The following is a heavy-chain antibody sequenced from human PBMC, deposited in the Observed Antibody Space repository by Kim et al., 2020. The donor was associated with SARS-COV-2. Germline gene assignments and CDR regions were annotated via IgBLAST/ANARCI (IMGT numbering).Heavy chain of an antibody. Sequence: SVKVSCKASGGTFSSYTISWVRQAPGQGLEWMGRIIPILGIANYAQKFQGRVTITADKSTSTAYMELSSLRSEDTAVYYCAREAAAGSEADYYYYYGMDVWGQGTTVTVSS. V-gene: IGHV1-69*04. CDR3: AREAAAGSEADYYYYYGMDV. CDR2: IIPILGIA. CDR1: GGTFSSYT. D-gene: IGHD6-13*01. J-gene: IGHJ6*02.